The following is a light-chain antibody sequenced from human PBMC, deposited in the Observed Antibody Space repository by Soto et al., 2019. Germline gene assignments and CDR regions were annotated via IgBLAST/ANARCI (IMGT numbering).Light chain of an antibody. CDR3: QTYTNCPT. V-gene: IGKV1-27*01. Sequence: DIQMTQSPSSLSASVGDRVTITSLASQGISNYLAWYQQIPGKIPKLLISAASTFQSRSPSRFSGSGSGTDFTLTISSLQPEDVATYYCQTYTNCPTFGGGTKVEIK. CDR2: AAS. J-gene: IGKJ4*01. CDR1: QGISNY.